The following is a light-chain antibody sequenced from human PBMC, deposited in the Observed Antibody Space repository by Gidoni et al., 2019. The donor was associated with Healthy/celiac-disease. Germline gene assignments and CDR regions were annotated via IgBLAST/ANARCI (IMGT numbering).Light chain of an antibody. CDR1: PGAVTSGHY. Sequence: QAVVTQEPSLTVSPGGTVTLTCGSSPGAVTSGHYPYWFQQKPGQAPRTLIYDTSNKHSWTPARVSGSLLGGKAALTLSGAQPEDEAEYYCLLSYSGANVVFGGGTKLTGL. CDR2: DTS. CDR3: LLSYSGANVV. J-gene: IGLJ2*01. V-gene: IGLV7-46*01.